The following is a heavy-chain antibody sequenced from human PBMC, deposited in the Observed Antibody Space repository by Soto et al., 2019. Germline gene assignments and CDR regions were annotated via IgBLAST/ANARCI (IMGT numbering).Heavy chain of an antibody. CDR1: GGSIRESGLY. Sequence: QMQLQESGPGLVKTSETLSLTCTVSGGSIRESGLYWGWIRQSPGKGLEWIGSIFFSGRTHYNPSLKDPVSISIDASKNQFSLNVISVTAADTGVYYCVRSLMDVWGKGTTVTVSS. CDR2: IFFSGRT. J-gene: IGHJ6*03. V-gene: IGHV4-39*01. CDR3: VRSLMDV.